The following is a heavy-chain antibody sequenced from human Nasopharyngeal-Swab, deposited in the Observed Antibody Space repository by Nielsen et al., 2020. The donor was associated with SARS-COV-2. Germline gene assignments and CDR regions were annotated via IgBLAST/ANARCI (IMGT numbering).Heavy chain of an antibody. CDR2: ISGSGGST. V-gene: IGHV3-23*01. J-gene: IGHJ2*01. D-gene: IGHD6-19*01. CDR1: GFTFSSYA. CDR3: AKDRINQEQWLATGDHGYWYFDL. Sequence: GESLKISCAASGFTFSSYAMSWVRQAPGKGLEWVSAISGSGGSTYYADSVKGRFTISRDNSKNTLYLQMNSLRAEDTAVYYCAKDRINQEQWLATGDHGYWYFDLWGRGTLVTVSS.